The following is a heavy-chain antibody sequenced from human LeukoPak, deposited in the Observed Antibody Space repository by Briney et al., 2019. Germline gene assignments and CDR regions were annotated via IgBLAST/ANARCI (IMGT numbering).Heavy chain of an antibody. CDR3: AKVLWQLEIFDY. V-gene: IGHV3-23*01. Sequence: PGGSLRLSCAASGFTFSSYAMSWVRQAPGKGLEWVSAISGSGGSTYYADSVKGRFTISRDDSKNTLYLQMNSLRAEDTAVYYCAKVLWQLEIFDYWGQGTLVTVSS. D-gene: IGHD6-13*01. CDR1: GFTFSSYA. CDR2: ISGSGGST. J-gene: IGHJ4*02.